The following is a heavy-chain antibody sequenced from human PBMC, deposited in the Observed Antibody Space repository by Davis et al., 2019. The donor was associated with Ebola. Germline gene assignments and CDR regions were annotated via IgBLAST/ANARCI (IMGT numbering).Heavy chain of an antibody. CDR2: ISAYNGNP. Sequence: AASVKVSCKASGYTFKNSAISWVRQAPGQGLEWMGWISAYNGNPAYAQILQGRVTMTTDTSTSTAYMELRSVRSDDTAVYYCARARGVGATSISWFDAWGQGTLVTVSS. CDR1: GYTFKNSA. V-gene: IGHV1-18*01. CDR3: ARARGVGATSISWFDA. J-gene: IGHJ5*02. D-gene: IGHD1-26*01.